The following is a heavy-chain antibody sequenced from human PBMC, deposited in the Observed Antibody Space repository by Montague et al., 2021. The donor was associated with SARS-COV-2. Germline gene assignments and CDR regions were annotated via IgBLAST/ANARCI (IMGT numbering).Heavy chain of an antibody. Sequence: SLRLSCAASGFTFSDYYMSWIRQAPGKGLEWVSYISSSGGTIYYADSVKGRFTISRDNAKNSLYLQMNSLRAEDTAVYYCARVKQQLVVYYYYYMDVRGKGTTVTVSS. CDR1: GFTFSDYY. J-gene: IGHJ6*03. D-gene: IGHD6-13*01. V-gene: IGHV3-11*01. CDR3: ARVKQQLVVYYYYYMDV. CDR2: ISSSGGTI.